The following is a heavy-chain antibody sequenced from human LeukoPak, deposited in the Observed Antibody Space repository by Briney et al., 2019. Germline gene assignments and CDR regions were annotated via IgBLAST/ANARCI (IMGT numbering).Heavy chain of an antibody. D-gene: IGHD3-22*01. CDR3: ARVMYYYHSSGSIAVYYFDY. Sequence: GGSLRLSCAASGFTFSDYYMSWVRQAPGKGLVWVSRINSDGSTTSYADSVKGRFTISRDNAKNTLYLQMNSLRAEDTAVYYCARVMYYYHSSGSIAVYYFDYWGQGTLVTVSS. J-gene: IGHJ4*02. CDR2: INSDGSTT. V-gene: IGHV3-74*01. CDR1: GFTFSDYY.